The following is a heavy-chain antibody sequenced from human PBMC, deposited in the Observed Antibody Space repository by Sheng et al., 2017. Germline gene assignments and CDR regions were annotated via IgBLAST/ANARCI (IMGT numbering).Heavy chain of an antibody. D-gene: IGHD5-18*01. CDR1: GFSFSMYS. V-gene: IGHV3-21*01. CDR3: ARASGWQHLIQVLLDY. Sequence: EVHLVESGGGLVKPGGSLRLSCEASGFSFSMYSMNWVRQAPGKGLEWVSSISSSDYIYYADSVKGRFTISRDNAKNSLYLQMSSLTVEDMAVYYCARASGWQHLIQVLLDYWGQGTLVTVSS. J-gene: IGHJ4*02. CDR2: ISSSDYI.